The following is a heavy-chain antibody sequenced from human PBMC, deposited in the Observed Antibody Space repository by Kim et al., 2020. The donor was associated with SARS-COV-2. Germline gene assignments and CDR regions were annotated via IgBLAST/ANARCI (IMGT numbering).Heavy chain of an antibody. V-gene: IGHV1-69*01. J-gene: IGHJ4*02. CDR3: AREGPIDVVVPAAFDY. D-gene: IGHD2-2*01. Sequence: KFQGRVTITADESTSTAYMELSSLRSEDTAVYYCAREGPIDVVVPAAFDYWGQGTLVTVSS.